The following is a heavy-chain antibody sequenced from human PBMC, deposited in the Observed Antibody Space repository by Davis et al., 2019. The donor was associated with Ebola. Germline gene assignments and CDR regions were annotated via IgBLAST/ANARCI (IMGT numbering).Heavy chain of an antibody. D-gene: IGHD6-13*01. CDR3: AREFKQQLVFGRLDP. J-gene: IGHJ5*02. CDR2: INAGHGNT. V-gene: IGHV1-3*01. CDR1: GYTFTSYA. Sequence: ASVKVSCKASGYTFTSYAMHWVRQAPGQRLEWMGWINAGHGNTKYSQKFQGRVTITRDTSASTDYMELSSLRSEDTAVYYCAREFKQQLVFGRLDPWGQGTLVTVSS.